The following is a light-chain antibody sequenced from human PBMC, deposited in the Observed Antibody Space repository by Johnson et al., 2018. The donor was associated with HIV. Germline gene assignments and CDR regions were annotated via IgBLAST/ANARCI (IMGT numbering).Light chain of an antibody. V-gene: IGLV1-51*01. Sequence: QSVLTQPPSVSAAPGQKVTISCSGSSSNIGNNYVSWYQQLPGTAPKLLIYDNNKRPSGIPDRFSGSKSGTSATLGITGLRTGDEADYYCETWDSSLSGYYVFGTGTKLTVL. CDR2: DNN. J-gene: IGLJ1*01. CDR3: ETWDSSLSGYYV. CDR1: SSNIGNNY.